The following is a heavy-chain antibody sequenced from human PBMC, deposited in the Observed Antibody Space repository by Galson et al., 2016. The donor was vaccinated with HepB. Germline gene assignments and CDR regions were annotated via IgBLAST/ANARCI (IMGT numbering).Heavy chain of an antibody. CDR3: VSGNTSGI. V-gene: IGHV3-7*01. J-gene: IGHJ3*01. Sequence: SLRLSCAASGFTFSAYWMAWIRQAPGKGLEWVANTNQDGSGKHYVDSAKGRFTVSRDNAKNSVFLDMNSLRAEDTAVYYCVSGNTSGIWGQGTTVTVSS. D-gene: IGHD6-19*01. CDR2: TNQDGSGK. CDR1: GFTFSAYW.